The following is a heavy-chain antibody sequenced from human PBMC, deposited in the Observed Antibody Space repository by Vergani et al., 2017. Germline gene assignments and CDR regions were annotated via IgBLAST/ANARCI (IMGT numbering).Heavy chain of an antibody. CDR1: GFTFSDYY. CDR3: ARATAYCGGDCYPYYYYGMDV. J-gene: IGHJ6*02. V-gene: IGHV3-11*05. Sequence: QVQLVESGGGLVKPGGSLRLSCAASGFTFSDYYMSWIRQAPGKGLEWVSYISSSSSYTNYADSVNGRFTISRDNAKNSLYLQMNSLRAEDTAVYYCARATAYCGGDCYPYYYYGMDVWGQGTTVTVSS. D-gene: IGHD2-21*02. CDR2: ISSSSSYT.